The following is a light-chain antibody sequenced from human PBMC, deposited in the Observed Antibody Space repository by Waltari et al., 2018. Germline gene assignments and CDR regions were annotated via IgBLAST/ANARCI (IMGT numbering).Light chain of an antibody. CDR3: QQSHSPPFT. CDR1: QSVTTS. V-gene: IGKV1-39*01. CDR2: AAS. Sequence: DIQMTQSPASLAASLGDRVTITCRPSQSVTTSLNWYQQKSGEPPKLLISAASSFQRGVPSRFSGRGSGTDFTLTITHLQPEDVATYFCQQSHSPPFTFGPGTKV. J-gene: IGKJ3*01.